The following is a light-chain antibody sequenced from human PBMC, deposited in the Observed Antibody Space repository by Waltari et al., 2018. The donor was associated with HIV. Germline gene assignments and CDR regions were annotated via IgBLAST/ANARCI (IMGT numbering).Light chain of an antibody. V-gene: IGLV2-8*01. CDR1: SSDIGAYDS. CDR3: SSYGDNNWVL. CDR2: EET. Sequence: QSALTQPPSASGSLGQSVTISCIGSSSDIGAYDSVSWFQPLPPNAPTLLLYEETRRPSGFPDRVSVSGAGRTAFLPVSGLQPNDTAAYFCSSYGDNNWVLFGGGTNLTVL. J-gene: IGLJ2*01.